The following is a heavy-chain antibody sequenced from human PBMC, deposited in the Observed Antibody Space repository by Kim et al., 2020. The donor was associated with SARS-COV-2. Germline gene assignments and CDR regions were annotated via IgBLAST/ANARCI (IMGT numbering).Heavy chain of an antibody. J-gene: IGHJ4*02. V-gene: IGHV4-4*02. D-gene: IGHD1-26*01. CDR3: ARKLLGATSDY. CDR2: T. Sequence: TNYNPALKSRVTISVDKSKNQFSLKLSSVTAADTAVYYCARKLLGATSDYWGQGTLVTVSS.